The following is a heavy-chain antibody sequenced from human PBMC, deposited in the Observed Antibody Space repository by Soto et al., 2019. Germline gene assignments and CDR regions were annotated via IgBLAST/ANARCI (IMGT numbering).Heavy chain of an antibody. J-gene: IGHJ3*02. CDR2: SYSSGST. Sequence: QVQLQESGPGLVKPSETLSLTCSVSGGSISFYYWNWIRQSPGKGLKWIGYSYSSGSTNYNPSLKGRVTISVDTSKNQFSLQLSSVTAADTAVYYCARGDSTTHGDAFDIWGQGRMVTVSP. D-gene: IGHD6-13*01. V-gene: IGHV4-59*01. CDR1: GGSISFYY. CDR3: ARGDSTTHGDAFDI.